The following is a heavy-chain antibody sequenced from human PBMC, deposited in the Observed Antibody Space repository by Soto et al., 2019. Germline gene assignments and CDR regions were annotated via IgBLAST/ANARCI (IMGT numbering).Heavy chain of an antibody. D-gene: IGHD3-16*02. CDR2: TYYRAKWYN. CDR1: GDSVSSNSAA. J-gene: IGHJ4*02. Sequence: KQSQTLSLTCAISGDSVSSNSAAWNWIRQSPSRGLECLGRTYYRAKWYNDYAVSVKSRITINPDTSKNQFSLQLNSVTPADSALYYVAREAGYDCVWGSYPPGYFDYWGQGTLVTVSS. CDR3: AREAGYDCVWGSYPPGYFDY. V-gene: IGHV6-1*01.